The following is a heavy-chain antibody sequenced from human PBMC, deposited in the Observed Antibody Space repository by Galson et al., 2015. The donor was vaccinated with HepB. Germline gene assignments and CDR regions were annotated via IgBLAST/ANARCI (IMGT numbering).Heavy chain of an antibody. CDR2: INPKNGDT. V-gene: IGHV1-2*02. D-gene: IGHD1-1*01. J-gene: IGHJ4*02. Sequence: SVKVSCKASGYTFTDYYIHWVRQAPGQGLEWMGWINPKNGDTKDAQKFQDRVTMTTDTSINTAYIEVTRLTSDDTAVYFCAKDATMISTGMSTHFDQWGQGTLVTVSS. CDR1: GYTFTDYY. CDR3: AKDATMISTGMSTHFDQ.